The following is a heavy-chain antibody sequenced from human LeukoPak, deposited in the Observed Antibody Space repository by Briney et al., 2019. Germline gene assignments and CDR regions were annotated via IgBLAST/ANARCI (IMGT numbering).Heavy chain of an antibody. D-gene: IGHD3-22*01. CDR1: GGSISSGSYY. CDR3: ARELTDYYDNRRYFDY. Sequence: SETLSLTCTVSGGSISSGSYYWSWIRQPAGKGLEWIGRMHTSGRTNYNPSLKSRVTISVDTSKNQFSLKLSSVTAADTAVYYCARELTDYYDNRRYFDYWGQGTLVTVSS. CDR2: MHTSGRT. J-gene: IGHJ4*02. V-gene: IGHV4-61*02.